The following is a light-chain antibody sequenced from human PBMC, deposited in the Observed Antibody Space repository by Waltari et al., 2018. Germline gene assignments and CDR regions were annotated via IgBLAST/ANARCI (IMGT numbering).Light chain of an antibody. CDR2: GAS. CDR1: QSVNANY. J-gene: IGKJ2*01. V-gene: IGKV3-20*01. Sequence: EIVLTQSPGTLSLSPGERASLSCRASQSVNANYLAGYQQKPGQAPRLLIHGASRRATGIPDRFSGSGSGTDFTLTISRLEPEDFAVYCCQQYGSSPHTFGQGTKLGIK. CDR3: QQYGSSPHT.